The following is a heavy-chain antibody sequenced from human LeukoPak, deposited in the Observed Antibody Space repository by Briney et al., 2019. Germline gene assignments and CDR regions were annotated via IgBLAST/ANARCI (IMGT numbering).Heavy chain of an antibody. CDR2: INHSGST. CDR1: GGSSSGYY. D-gene: IGHD3-10*01. Sequence: KPSETLSLTCAVYGGSSSGYYWSWIRQPPGKGLEWIGEINHSGSTNYNPSPKSRVTISVDTSKNQFSLKLSSVTAADTAVYYCARGLYYYGSGSYSPLFDYWGQGTLVTVSS. V-gene: IGHV4-34*01. J-gene: IGHJ4*02. CDR3: ARGLYYYGSGSYSPLFDY.